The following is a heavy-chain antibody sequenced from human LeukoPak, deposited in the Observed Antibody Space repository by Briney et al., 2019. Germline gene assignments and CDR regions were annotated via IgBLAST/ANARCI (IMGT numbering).Heavy chain of an antibody. D-gene: IGHD6-19*01. Sequence: ASVKVSCKASGYTFTGYYMHWVRQAPGQGLEWMGWINPNSGGTNYAQKFQGRVTMTRDTSISTAYMELSRVRSDDTAVYYCARGMLGSSGSDFDYWGQGTLVTVSS. V-gene: IGHV1-2*02. CDR1: GYTFTGYY. J-gene: IGHJ4*02. CDR3: ARGMLGSSGSDFDY. CDR2: INPNSGGT.